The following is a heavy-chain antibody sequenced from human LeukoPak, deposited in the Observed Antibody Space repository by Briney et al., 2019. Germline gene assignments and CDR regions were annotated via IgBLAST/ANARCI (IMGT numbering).Heavy chain of an antibody. J-gene: IGHJ2*01. Sequence: GESLKISCKGSGYSFTSYWIGWVRHMPGKGLEWMGIIYPGDSDTRYSPSFQGQVTISADTSISTAYLQWSSLKASDTAMYYCARHVGVATERGYWYFDLWGRGTLVTVSS. D-gene: IGHD5-12*01. CDR2: IYPGDSDT. CDR3: ARHVGVATERGYWYFDL. CDR1: GYSFTSYW. V-gene: IGHV5-51*01.